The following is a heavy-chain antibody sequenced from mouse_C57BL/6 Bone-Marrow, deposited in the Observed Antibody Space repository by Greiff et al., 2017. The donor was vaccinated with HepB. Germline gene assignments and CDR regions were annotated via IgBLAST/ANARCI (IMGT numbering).Heavy chain of an antibody. CDR3: ANMVTTKENAMDY. D-gene: IGHD2-2*01. CDR1: GYAFSSYW. V-gene: IGHV1-80*01. J-gene: IGHJ4*01. CDR2: IYPGDGDT. Sequence: QVQLQQSGAELVKPGASVKISCKASGYAFSSYWMNWVKQRPGKGLEWIGQIYPGDGDTNYNGKFKGKATLTADKSSSTAYMQLSSLTSEDSAVYFCANMVTTKENAMDYWGQGTSVTVSS.